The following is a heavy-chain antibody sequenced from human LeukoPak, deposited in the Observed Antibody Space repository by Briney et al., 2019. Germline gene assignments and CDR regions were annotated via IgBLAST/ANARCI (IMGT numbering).Heavy chain of an antibody. CDR1: GDSINSLDL. J-gene: IGHJ5*02. CDR3: ARDVRGLQIDP. V-gene: IGHV4-4*02. D-gene: IGHD2/OR15-2a*01. CDR2: MYLSGTT. Sequence: SGTLSLTCTVSGDSINSLDLWSWVRQPPGKGLEWIGEMYLSGTTHSNPSLKSRVTISVDRSKNQFSLKLSSVTAADTAVYHCARDVRGLQIDPWGQGTLVTVSS.